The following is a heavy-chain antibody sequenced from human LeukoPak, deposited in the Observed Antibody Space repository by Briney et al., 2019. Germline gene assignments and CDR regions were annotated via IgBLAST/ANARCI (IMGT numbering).Heavy chain of an antibody. CDR1: GFTFTSSA. J-gene: IGHJ4*02. D-gene: IGHD2-21*02. CDR2: IVVGSGNT. V-gene: IGHV1-58*02. Sequence: ASVKVSCKASGFTFTSSAMQWVRQARGQRLEWIGWIVVGSGNTNYAQKFRERVTITRDMSTSTAYMELSSLRSEDTAVYYCAAEVPSPGGLTYCGGDCVQFDYWGQGTLVTVSS. CDR3: AAEVPSPGGLTYCGGDCVQFDY.